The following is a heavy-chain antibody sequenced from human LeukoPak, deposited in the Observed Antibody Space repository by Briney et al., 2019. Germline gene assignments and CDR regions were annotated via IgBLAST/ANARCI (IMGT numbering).Heavy chain of an antibody. CDR2: IGIAGDT. V-gene: IGHV3-13*04. CDR1: GFTFSSYD. CDR3: ARRHPFYQYGMDV. J-gene: IGHJ6*02. Sequence: GGSLRLSCAASGFTFSSYDMHWVRHATGKGLEWVSAIGIAGDTYYPGSVKGRFTISRENAKNSLYLQMNSLRAGDTAVYYCARRHPFYQYGMDVWGQGTTVTVSS.